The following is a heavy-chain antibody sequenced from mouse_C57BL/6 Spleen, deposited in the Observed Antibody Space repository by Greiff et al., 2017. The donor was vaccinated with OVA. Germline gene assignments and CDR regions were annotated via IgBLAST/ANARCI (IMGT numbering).Heavy chain of an antibody. Sequence: EVKLMESGEGLVKPGGSLKLSCAASGFTFSSYAMSWVRQTPEKRLEWVAYISSGGDYIYYADTVKGRFTISRDNARNTLYLQMSSLKSEDTAMYYCTRDGYDGYFDVWGTGTTVTVSS. D-gene: IGHD2-2*01. J-gene: IGHJ1*03. V-gene: IGHV5-9-1*02. CDR2: ISSGGDYI. CDR3: TRDGYDGYFDV. CDR1: GFTFSSYA.